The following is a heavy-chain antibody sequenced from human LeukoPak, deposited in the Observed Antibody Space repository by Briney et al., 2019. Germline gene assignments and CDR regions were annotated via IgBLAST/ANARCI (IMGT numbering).Heavy chain of an antibody. Sequence: SVKVSCKTSGYTFTIYGISWVRQAPGQGLEWMGLISAYGNTNYAQNLQGRVTMTTDTSTSTAYMELRSLRSDDTAVYYCARGIIGYYFDYWGQGTLVTVSS. CDR1: GYTFTIYG. CDR2: ISAYGNT. D-gene: IGHD2-15*01. V-gene: IGHV1-18*01. CDR3: ARGIIGYYFDY. J-gene: IGHJ4*02.